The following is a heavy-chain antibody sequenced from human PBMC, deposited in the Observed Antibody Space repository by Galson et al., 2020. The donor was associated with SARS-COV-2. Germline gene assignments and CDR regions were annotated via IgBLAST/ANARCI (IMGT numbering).Heavy chain of an antibody. Sequence: GESLKLSCAASGFTFSSYAMHWVRQAPGKGLEWVAVISYDGSNKYYADSVKGRFTISRDNSKNTLYLQMNSLRAEDTAVYYCARDPDYYDSSGYYGGFDYWGQGTLVTVSS. J-gene: IGHJ4*02. CDR3: ARDPDYYDSSGYYGGFDY. V-gene: IGHV3-30-3*01. CDR2: ISYDGSNK. D-gene: IGHD3-22*01. CDR1: GFTFSSYA.